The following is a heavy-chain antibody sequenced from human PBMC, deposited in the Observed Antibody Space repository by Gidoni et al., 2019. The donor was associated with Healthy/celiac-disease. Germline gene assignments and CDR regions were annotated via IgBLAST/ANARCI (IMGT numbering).Heavy chain of an antibody. D-gene: IGHD1-26*01. V-gene: IGHV3-23*01. CDR1: GFTFRSYA. Sequence: EVQLLESGGGLVQPGGSLRLSCAASGFTFRSYAMSWVRRAPGKGLECVSAISGSGGSTYYADSVKGRFTISRDNSKNTLYLQMNSLRVEDTAVYYCAKEVKWELLRERFDYWGQGTLVTVSS. CDR2: ISGSGGST. CDR3: AKEVKWELLRERFDY. J-gene: IGHJ4*02.